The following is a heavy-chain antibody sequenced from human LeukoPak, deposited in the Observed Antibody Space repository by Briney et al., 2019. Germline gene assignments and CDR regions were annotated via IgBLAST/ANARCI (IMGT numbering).Heavy chain of an antibody. J-gene: IGHJ6*03. Sequence: SETLSLTCAVYGGSFSGYYWSWIRQPPGKGLEWIGEINHSGSTNYNPSLKSRVTISVDTSKNQFSLKPSSVPAADTAVYYCARGRSGFWSGYDYYMDVWGKGTTVTVSS. CDR1: GGSFSGYY. D-gene: IGHD3-3*01. V-gene: IGHV4-34*01. CDR2: INHSGST. CDR3: ARGRSGFWSGYDYYMDV.